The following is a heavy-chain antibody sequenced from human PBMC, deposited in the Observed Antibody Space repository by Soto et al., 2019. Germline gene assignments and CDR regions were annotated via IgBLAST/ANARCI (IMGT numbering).Heavy chain of an antibody. Sequence: QVQLQESGPGLVKPSQTLALTCTVSGGSISSGFYYWTWIRQHPGKGLEWIGYISCSGSTDYNPSLKSRVTISGDTSKNQFSLRLSSVTAADTAVYYCARDAGPYYYQGMDFWGQGTTVTVSS. CDR1: GGSISSGFYY. CDR3: ARDAGPYYYQGMDF. V-gene: IGHV4-31*03. J-gene: IGHJ6*02. CDR2: ISCSGST.